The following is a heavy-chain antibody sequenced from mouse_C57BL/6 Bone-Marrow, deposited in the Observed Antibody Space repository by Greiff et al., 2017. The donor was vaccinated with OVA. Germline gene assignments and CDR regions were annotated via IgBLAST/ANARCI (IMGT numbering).Heavy chain of an antibody. CDR3: ARRRYDPYDMDY. J-gene: IGHJ4*01. V-gene: IGHV1-59*01. Sequence: VQLQQPGAELVRPGTSVKLSCKASGYTFTSYWMHWVKQRPGQGLEWIGVIDPSDSYTNYNEKFKSKATLTVDKSSSTAYMQLSSLTSEDSAVYYCARRRYDPYDMDYWGQGTTVTVSS. CDR2: IDPSDSYT. CDR1: GYTFTSYW. D-gene: IGHD2-14*01.